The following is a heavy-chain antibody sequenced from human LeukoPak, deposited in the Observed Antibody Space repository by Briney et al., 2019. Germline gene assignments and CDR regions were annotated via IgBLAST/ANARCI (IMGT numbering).Heavy chain of an antibody. CDR1: GGSISSYY. CDR3: ARVSYDGRGALFDY. Sequence: PSETLSLTCTVSGGSISSYYWSWIRQPAGKGLEWIGRVYTSGSTNYNPSLKSRVTISVDKSKNQFSLMLSSVTAADTAVYYCARVSYDGRGALFDYCGQGTLVTVSS. CDR2: VYTSGST. V-gene: IGHV4-4*07. J-gene: IGHJ4*02. D-gene: IGHD1-26*01.